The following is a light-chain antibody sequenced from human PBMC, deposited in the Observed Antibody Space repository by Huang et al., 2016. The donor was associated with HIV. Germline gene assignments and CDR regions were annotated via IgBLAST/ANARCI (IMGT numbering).Light chain of an antibody. CDR1: EDITNS. CDR2: GAS. J-gene: IGKJ1*01. V-gene: IGKV1-27*01. CDR3: QNYNRAPRT. Sequence: DIQMTQSPSSLSASVGDRVTITCWASEDITNSLAWYHQKPGKVPELLIYGASSLQGGVPSRFSGSGSGTHFTLTISGLQSGDVGTYYCQNYNRAPRTFGQGTKVEIK.